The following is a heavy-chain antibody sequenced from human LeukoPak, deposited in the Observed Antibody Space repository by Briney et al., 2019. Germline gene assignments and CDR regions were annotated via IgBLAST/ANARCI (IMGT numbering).Heavy chain of an antibody. V-gene: IGHV4-4*09. J-gene: IGHJ4*02. CDR2: IYTSGST. CDR3: ARQLWGDY. Sequence: SETLSLTCTVSGGSISSYYWSWIRQPPGKGLEWIGYIYTSGSTNYNPSLKSRVTISVDTSKNQFSLKLSSMTAADTAVYYCARQLWGDYWGQGTLVTVSS. D-gene: IGHD5-18*01. CDR1: GGSISSYY.